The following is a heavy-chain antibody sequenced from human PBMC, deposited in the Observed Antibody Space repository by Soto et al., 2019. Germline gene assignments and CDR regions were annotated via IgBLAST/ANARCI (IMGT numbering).Heavy chain of an antibody. V-gene: IGHV1-3*05. Sequence: QVQLVQSGAEEKKPGASVKVSCKASGYTFTSYAMHWVRQAPGQRLEWMGWINAGNGNTKYSQKFQGRVTITRDTXXXXXXXXXXXXXXXXXXVXYCARADGVGFVGPWGQGTLVTVSS. J-gene: IGHJ5*02. D-gene: IGHD2-2*01. CDR3: ARADGVGFVGP. CDR1: GYTFTSYA. CDR2: INAGNGNT.